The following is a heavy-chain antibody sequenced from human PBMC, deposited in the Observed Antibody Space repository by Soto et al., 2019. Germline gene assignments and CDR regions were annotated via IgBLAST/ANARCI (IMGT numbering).Heavy chain of an antibody. CDR1: GYTFTSYG. D-gene: IGHD3-10*01. Sequence: QVQLVQSGAEVKKPGASVKVSCKASGYTFTSYGISWVRQAPGQGLEWMGWISAYNGNTNYAQKLQSRVTMTTDTSTSTAYMELRSLRSDDTAVYYCARYMVRGVIGYYGMDVWGQGTTVTVSS. V-gene: IGHV1-18*01. CDR3: ARYMVRGVIGYYGMDV. J-gene: IGHJ6*02. CDR2: ISAYNGNT.